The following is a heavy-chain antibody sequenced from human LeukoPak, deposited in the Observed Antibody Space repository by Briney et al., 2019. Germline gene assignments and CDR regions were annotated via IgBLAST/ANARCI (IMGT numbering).Heavy chain of an antibody. CDR3: AREGIVRTYDQ. Sequence: PSETLSLTCTVSGDSISSYYWYWFRQPPGKELEWIACIYYSGITHYNPSLKSRVTISLDTSKNQFSLRLSSVTAADTAVYYCAREGIVRTYDQWGQGTLATVSS. V-gene: IGHV4-59*12. CDR2: IYYSGIT. CDR1: GDSISSYY. D-gene: IGHD2/OR15-2a*01. J-gene: IGHJ4*02.